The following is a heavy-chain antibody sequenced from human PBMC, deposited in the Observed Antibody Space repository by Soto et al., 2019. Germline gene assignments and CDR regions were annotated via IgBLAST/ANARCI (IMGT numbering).Heavy chain of an antibody. Sequence: QVQLQQWGAGLLKPSETLSLTCAVYGGSFSGYYWSWIRQPPGKGLEWIGEINHSGSTNYNPSLTSRVTISVDTSKNQFSLKLSSVTAADTAVYYCAREVVAAAGRWFDPWGQGTLVTVSS. J-gene: IGHJ5*02. CDR1: GGSFSGYY. CDR3: AREVVAAAGRWFDP. V-gene: IGHV4-34*01. CDR2: INHSGST. D-gene: IGHD6-13*01.